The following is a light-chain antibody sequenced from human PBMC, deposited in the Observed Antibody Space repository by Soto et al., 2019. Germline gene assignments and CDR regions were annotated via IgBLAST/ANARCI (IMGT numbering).Light chain of an antibody. J-gene: IGKJ1*01. Sequence: EIVLTQSPATLSLSPGERATLSCRASQSIGLAIAWYQHKPGQAPRLLIFDASQRATGIPARFRGSGSGTDFTLSISSLEPEDFAVYYCQQYNNWPPWTFGQGTKVDIK. V-gene: IGKV3-11*01. CDR2: DAS. CDR1: QSIGLA. CDR3: QQYNNWPPWT.